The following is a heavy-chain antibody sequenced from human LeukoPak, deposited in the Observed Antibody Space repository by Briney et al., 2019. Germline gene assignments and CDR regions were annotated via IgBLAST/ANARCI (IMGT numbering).Heavy chain of an antibody. CDR2: INPSGGST. V-gene: IGHV1-46*03. Sequence: ASVKVSCKASGYTFTSYYMHWVRQAPGQGLEWMGIINPSGGSTSYAQKFQGRVTMTRDTSTGTVYMELSSLRCEDTAVYYCARDLFWSGEIDYWGQGTLVTVSS. D-gene: IGHD3-3*01. CDR1: GYTFTSYY. CDR3: ARDLFWSGEIDY. J-gene: IGHJ4*02.